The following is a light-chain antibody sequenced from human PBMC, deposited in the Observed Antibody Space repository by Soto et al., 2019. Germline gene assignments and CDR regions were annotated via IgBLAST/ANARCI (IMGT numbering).Light chain of an antibody. CDR3: LSFTTISTYI. CDR1: SGDVGGYDY. J-gene: IGLJ1*01. V-gene: IGLV2-14*01. Sequence: QSVLTQPPSASGSPGQSVTISCTGTSGDVGGYDYVSWYQHLPGKAPKLMIYEVTNRPSGVSDRFSGSKSGNTASLTISGLQAEDEADYYCLSFTTISTYIFGTGTKVTV. CDR2: EVT.